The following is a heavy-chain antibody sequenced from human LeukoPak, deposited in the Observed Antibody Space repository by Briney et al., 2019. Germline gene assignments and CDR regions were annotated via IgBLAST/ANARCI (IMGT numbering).Heavy chain of an antibody. D-gene: IGHD5-24*01. V-gene: IGHV3-30*04. Sequence: GGSLRLSCAASGFTFSSYAMHWVRQAPGKGLGWVAVISYDGSNKYYADSVKGRFTISRDNPKNTLYLQMNSLRAEDTAVYYCARYRDGYNYFDYWGQGTLVTVSS. CDR2: ISYDGSNK. CDR3: ARYRDGYNYFDY. J-gene: IGHJ4*02. CDR1: GFTFSSYA.